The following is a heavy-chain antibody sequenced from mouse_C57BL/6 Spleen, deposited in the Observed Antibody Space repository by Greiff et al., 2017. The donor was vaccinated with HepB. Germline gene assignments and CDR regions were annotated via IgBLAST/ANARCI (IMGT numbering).Heavy chain of an antibody. Sequence: VQLQQSGAELVKPGASVKLSCTASGFNIKDYYIHWVKQRTEQGLEWIGRIDPEDGETKYAPKFQGKATITADTSSNTAYLQLSSLTSEDTAVYYCASEYYDYGAFAYWGQGTLVTVSA. V-gene: IGHV14-2*01. CDR1: GFNIKDYY. D-gene: IGHD2-4*01. CDR3: ASEYYDYGAFAY. CDR2: IDPEDGET. J-gene: IGHJ3*01.